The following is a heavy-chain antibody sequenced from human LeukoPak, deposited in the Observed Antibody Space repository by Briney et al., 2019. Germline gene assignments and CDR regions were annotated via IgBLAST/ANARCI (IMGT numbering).Heavy chain of an antibody. CDR2: ISYDGSNK. V-gene: IGHV3-30-3*01. CDR1: GFTFSSYA. CDR3: ARGGGTTVVDY. D-gene: IGHD4-17*01. Sequence: GRSVRLSCAASGFTFSSYAMHWVRRAPGKGLEWVAVISYDGSNKYYADSVKGRFTISRDNSKNTLYLQMNSLRAEDTAVYYCARGGGTTVVDYWGQGTLVTVSS. J-gene: IGHJ4*02.